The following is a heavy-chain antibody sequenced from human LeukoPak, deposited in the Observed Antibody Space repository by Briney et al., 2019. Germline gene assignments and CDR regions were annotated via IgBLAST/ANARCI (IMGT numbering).Heavy chain of an antibody. V-gene: IGHV1-46*01. Sequence: ASVKVSCKASGYTFTSYYMHWVRQAPGQGLEWMGVINPSGGTTSQAQKFQGRVTMTEDTSTDTAYMELSSLRSEDTAVYYCATGGRGALEYWGQGTLVTVSS. CDR2: INPSGGTT. J-gene: IGHJ4*02. CDR1: GYTFTSYY. D-gene: IGHD1-26*01. CDR3: ATGGRGALEY.